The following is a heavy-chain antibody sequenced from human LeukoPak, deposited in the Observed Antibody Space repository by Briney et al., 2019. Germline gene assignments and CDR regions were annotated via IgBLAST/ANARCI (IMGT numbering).Heavy chain of an antibody. J-gene: IGHJ4*02. V-gene: IGHV1-46*01. Sequence: ASVKVSCKASGYTFTSYYMHWVRQAPGQGLEWMGIINPSGGSTSYAQKFQGRVTMTRDTSTSTVYMELSSLRSEDTAVYYCARDLDSTYYYDSSGYYGFVYWGQGTLVTVSS. CDR3: ARDLDSTYYYDSSGYYGFVY. CDR2: INPSGGST. D-gene: IGHD3-22*01. CDR1: GYTFTSYY.